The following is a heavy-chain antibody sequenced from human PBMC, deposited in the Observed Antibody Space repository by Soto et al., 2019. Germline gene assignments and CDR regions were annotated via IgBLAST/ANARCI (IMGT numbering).Heavy chain of an antibody. D-gene: IGHD2-2*01. CDR2: INAGNGNT. J-gene: IGHJ6*02. CDR3: ARRGLPAAMNYYYGMDV. CDR1: GYTFTSYA. V-gene: IGHV1-3*01. Sequence: ASVKVSCKASGYTFTSYAMHWVRQAPGQRLEWMGWINAGNGNTKYSQEFQGRVTITRDTSTSTAYMELRSLRSDDTAVYYCARRGLPAAMNYYYGMDVWGQGTTVTVSS.